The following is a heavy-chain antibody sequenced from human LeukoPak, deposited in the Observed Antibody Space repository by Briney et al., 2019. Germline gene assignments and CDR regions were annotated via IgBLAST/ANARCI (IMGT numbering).Heavy chain of an antibody. CDR2: ISYDGSNK. Sequence: PGRSLRLSCAASGFTFNSYAMHWVRQAPGKGLEWLAVISYDGSNKYYADSVKGRFTISRDNPKNTLYLQMNSLRAEDTAVYYCARDTEMVPAAPGHFDYWGQGTLVTVSS. CDR3: ARDTEMVPAAPGHFDY. V-gene: IGHV3-30-3*01. CDR1: GFTFNSYA. D-gene: IGHD2-2*01. J-gene: IGHJ4*02.